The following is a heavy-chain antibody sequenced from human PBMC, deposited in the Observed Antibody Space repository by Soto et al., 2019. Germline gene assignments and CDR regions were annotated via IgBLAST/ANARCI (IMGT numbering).Heavy chain of an antibody. CDR1: GGSISSSSYY. CDR3: ARLEGLATISYYFDF. V-gene: IGHV4-39*01. D-gene: IGHD3-9*01. J-gene: IGHJ4*02. CDR2: IYYSGST. Sequence: SDTLSLTCTVSGGSISSSSYYWGWIRQPPGKGLEWIGSIYYSGSTFYNPSLKSRVTISVDTSKNQFSLKLSSVTAADTAVYFCARLEGLATISYYFDFWGPGALVTVSS.